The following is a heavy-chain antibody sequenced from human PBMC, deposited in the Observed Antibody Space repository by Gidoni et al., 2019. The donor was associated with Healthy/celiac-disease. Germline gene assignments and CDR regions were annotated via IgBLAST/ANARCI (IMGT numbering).Heavy chain of an antibody. D-gene: IGHD6-19*01. V-gene: IGHV3-7*03. CDR3: ARAVAGTANFNYGMDV. J-gene: IGHJ6*02. Sequence: EVQLVESGGGLVQPGGSLRSSCASFGFTFSSHWMSWVRQAPGKGLEWVANIKQDGSEKYYVDSVKGRFTISRDNAKNSLYLQMNSLRAEDTAVYYCARAVAGTANFNYGMDVWGQGTTVTVSS. CDR2: IKQDGSEK. CDR1: GFTFSSHW.